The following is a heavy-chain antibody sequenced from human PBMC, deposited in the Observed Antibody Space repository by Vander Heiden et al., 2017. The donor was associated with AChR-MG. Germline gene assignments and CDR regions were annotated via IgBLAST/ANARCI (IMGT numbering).Heavy chain of an antibody. Sequence: EVQLLESGGGLVQPGGSLRLSCAAAGFTFSSYAMSWVRQAPGKGLEWVSAISGSGGSTYYADSVKGRFTISRDNSKNTLYLQMNSLRAEDTAVYYCAKDRPTVAKSYYYYGMDVWGQGTTVTVSS. CDR3: AKDRPTVAKSYYYYGMDV. D-gene: IGHD4-4*01. V-gene: IGHV3-23*01. CDR1: GFTFSSYA. J-gene: IGHJ6*02. CDR2: ISGSGGST.